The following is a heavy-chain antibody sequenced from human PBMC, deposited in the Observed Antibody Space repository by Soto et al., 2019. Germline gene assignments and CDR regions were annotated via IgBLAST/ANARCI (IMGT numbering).Heavy chain of an antibody. CDR2: INQRGNA. V-gene: IGHV4-34*01. CDR1: GGSFSGYS. J-gene: IGHJ4*02. Sequence: PSETLSLTCAVYGGSFSGYSWTWIRRPPGKGLEWIGEINQRGNANYNPSRQSRVTISVDTSKNQFSLKLTSVTAADTAVYYCARAARPGTQIVVTAATGDYFDYWGQGTPVT. D-gene: IGHD2-15*01. CDR3: ARAARPGTQIVVTAATGDYFDY.